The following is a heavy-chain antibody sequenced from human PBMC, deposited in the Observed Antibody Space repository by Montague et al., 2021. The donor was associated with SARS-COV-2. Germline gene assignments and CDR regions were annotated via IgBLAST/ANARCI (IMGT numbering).Heavy chain of an antibody. V-gene: IGHV4-31*03. J-gene: IGHJ3*02. CDR2: IYHTGST. CDR1: GGPISSGGYY. Sequence: TLSLTCTVSGGPISSGGYYWSWIRQHPGKGLEWIGYIYHTGSTHYNPSLTSRVTISKETSKNHFSLNLSSVTAADSAVYYCARDSGYYDSSGYSYDAFDIWGQGTKVTVSS. D-gene: IGHD3-22*01. CDR3: ARDSGYYDSSGYSYDAFDI.